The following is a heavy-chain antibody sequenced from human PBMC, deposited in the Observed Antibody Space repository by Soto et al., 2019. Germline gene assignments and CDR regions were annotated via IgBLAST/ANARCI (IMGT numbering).Heavy chain of an antibody. CDR3: ARDFWSGYYHYYYMDV. CDR2: ISAYNGNT. V-gene: IGHV1-18*01. J-gene: IGHJ6*03. CDR1: GYTFTSYG. D-gene: IGHD3-3*01. Sequence: ASLKVSCKASGYTFTSYGISWVRQAPGQGLEWMGWISAYNGNTNYAQKLQGRVTMTTDTSTSTAYMELRSLRSDDTAVYYCARDFWSGYYHYYYMDVWCKGTTVTVSS.